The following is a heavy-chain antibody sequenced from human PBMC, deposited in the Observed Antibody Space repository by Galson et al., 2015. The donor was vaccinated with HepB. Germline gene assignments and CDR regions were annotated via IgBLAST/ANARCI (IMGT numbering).Heavy chain of an antibody. CDR3: VKAKEGLLIDY. V-gene: IGHV3-64D*06. D-gene: IGHD3-3*01. CDR2: ISSNGGST. Sequence: SLRLSCAASGFTFSSYAMHWVRQAPGKGLEYVSAISSNGGSTYYADSVKGRFTISRDNSKNTLYLQMSSLRAEDTAVYYCVKAKEGLLIDYWGQGTLVTVSS. J-gene: IGHJ4*02. CDR1: GFTFSSYA.